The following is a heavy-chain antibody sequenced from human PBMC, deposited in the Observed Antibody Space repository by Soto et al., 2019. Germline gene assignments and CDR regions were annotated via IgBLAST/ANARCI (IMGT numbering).Heavy chain of an antibody. J-gene: IGHJ6*02. V-gene: IGHV4-34*01. D-gene: IGHD3-10*01. CDR1: GRAFGAYC. CDR3: ARVSGIYYYGMDV. CDR2: FYHIGST. Sequence: SEALSHNSAHYGRAFGAYCWSWFRQPLGKGLEWIGEFYHIGSTNYNPSLMSRVTISVDTSKNLFSLKLSSVIASDLAVYYCARVSGIYYYGMDVWGQGTTVT.